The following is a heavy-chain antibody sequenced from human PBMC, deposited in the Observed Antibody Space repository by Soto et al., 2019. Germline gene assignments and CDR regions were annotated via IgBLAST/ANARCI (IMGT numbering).Heavy chain of an antibody. V-gene: IGHV3-21*01. CDR3: VRDLRYCTGASCYPNFDY. Sequence: GGSLRLSCAASGFTFSNYRMNWVRQAPGKWLEWVSSISSGSTYIYYADSLKGRFTISRDNAKNSLYLQMNSLRVEDTAVYYCVRDLRYCTGASCYPNFDYWGQGXRVTVYS. D-gene: IGHD2-15*01. CDR2: ISSGSTYI. CDR1: GFTFSNYR. J-gene: IGHJ4*02.